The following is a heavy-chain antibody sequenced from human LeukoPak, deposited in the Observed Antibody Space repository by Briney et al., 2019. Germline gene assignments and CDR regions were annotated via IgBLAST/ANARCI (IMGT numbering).Heavy chain of an antibody. J-gene: IGHJ4*02. V-gene: IGHV4-31*03. Sequence: SQTLSLTCTVSGGSISSGGYYWSWIRQHPGKGLEWIGYIYYSGSTYYNPSLKSRVTISVDTSKNQFPLKLSSVTAADTAVYYCARVGYSGSYYFDYWGQGTLVTVSS. CDR2: IYYSGST. CDR1: GGSISSGGYY. CDR3: ARVGYSGSYYFDY. D-gene: IGHD1-26*01.